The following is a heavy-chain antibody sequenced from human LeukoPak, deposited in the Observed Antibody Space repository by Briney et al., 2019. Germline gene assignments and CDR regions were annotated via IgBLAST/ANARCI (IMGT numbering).Heavy chain of an antibody. CDR1: GDSISSGDYY. V-gene: IGHV4-30-4*01. J-gene: IGHJ4*02. D-gene: IGHD4-17*01. CDR2: IYYSGST. CDR3: ARDAGDLDY. Sequence: SKTLSLTCTVSGDSISSGDYYWSWIRQPPGKGLEWIGYIYYSGSTNYNPSLKSRVIISVDTSKNQFSLKLTSVTAADTAVYYCARDAGDLDYWGQGTLATVSS.